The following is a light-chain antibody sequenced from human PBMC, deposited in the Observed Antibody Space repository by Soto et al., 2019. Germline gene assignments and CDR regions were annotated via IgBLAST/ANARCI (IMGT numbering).Light chain of an antibody. CDR2: YIT. CDR1: TGAVTRDNY. V-gene: IGLV7-43*01. CDR3: LLISRGAYV. Sequence: QAVVTQEPPLTVSPGETVTLTCASSTGAVTRDNYPHWFQQKPGQAPRPLIHYITNRHSWTPARFSGSLPGGKAALTMSGVLPEDEADYYCLLISRGAYVFGTGTKVTVL. J-gene: IGLJ1*01.